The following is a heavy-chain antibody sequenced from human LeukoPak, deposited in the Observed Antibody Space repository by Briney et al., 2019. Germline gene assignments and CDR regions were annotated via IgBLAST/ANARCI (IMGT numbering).Heavy chain of an antibody. CDR2: INPNSGGT. V-gene: IGHV1-2*02. D-gene: IGHD3-22*01. J-gene: IGHJ5*02. CDR1: GYTFSGYY. CDR3: ARDLPYDSSGYYPDP. Sequence: ASVKVSCKASGYTFSGYYMHWVRQAPGQGLEWMGWINPNSGGTKYAQKFQGRVTMTRDTSISTAYMELSRLRSDDTAVYYCARDLPYDSSGYYPDPWGQGTLVTVSS.